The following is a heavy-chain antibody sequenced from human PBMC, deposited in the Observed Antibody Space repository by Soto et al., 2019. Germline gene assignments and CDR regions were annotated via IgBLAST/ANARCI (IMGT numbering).Heavy chain of an antibody. CDR3: ARGRLPLWFPWFDP. Sequence: GASVKVSCKASGYTFTIYGIIWVRQAPGQGLEWMGWISAYNGNTNYAQKLQGRVTMTTDTSTSTAYMELRSLRSDDTAVYYCARGRLPLWFPWFDPWGQGTLVTVSS. V-gene: IGHV1-18*01. J-gene: IGHJ5*02. CDR1: GYTFTIYG. CDR2: ISAYNGNT. D-gene: IGHD3-10*01.